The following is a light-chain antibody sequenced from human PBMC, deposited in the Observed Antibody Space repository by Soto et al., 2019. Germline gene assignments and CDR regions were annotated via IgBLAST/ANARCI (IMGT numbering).Light chain of an antibody. V-gene: IGKV1-5*01. J-gene: IGKJ5*01. Sequence: IPMTQSPSTLSAYVGDRVTITCRASQSISSWLAWYQQKPGKAPKLLIYAASTLQSGVPSRFSGSGSGTDFTLTISCLQSEDFATYFCQQLNSYPFPFCQGTRLEI. CDR3: QQLNSYPFP. CDR1: QSISSW. CDR2: AAS.